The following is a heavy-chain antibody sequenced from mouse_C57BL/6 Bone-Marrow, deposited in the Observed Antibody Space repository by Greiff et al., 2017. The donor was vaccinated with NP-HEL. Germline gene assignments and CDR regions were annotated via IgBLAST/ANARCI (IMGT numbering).Heavy chain of an antibody. D-gene: IGHD2-3*01. CDR1: GYAFTNYL. CDR2: INPGSGGT. V-gene: IGHV1-54*01. CDR3: AIRWSGIAY. Sequence: QVQLKQSGAELVRPGTSVKVSCKASGYAFTNYLIEWVKQRPGQGLEWIGVINPGSGGTNYNEKFKGKATLTADKSSSTAYMQLSSLTSEDSAVYFCAIRWSGIAYWGQGTLVTVSA. J-gene: IGHJ3*01.